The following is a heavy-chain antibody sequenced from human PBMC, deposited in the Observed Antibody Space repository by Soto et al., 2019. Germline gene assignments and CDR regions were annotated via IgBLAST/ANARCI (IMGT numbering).Heavy chain of an antibody. V-gene: IGHV4-59*01. CDR3: ARGSPAEVEWFNDAFDI. J-gene: IGHJ3*02. D-gene: IGHD3-3*01. CDR2: IYYSGST. Sequence: PSETLSLTCTVSGGSISSYYWSWIRQPPGKGLEWIGYIYYSGSTNYNPSLKSRVTISVDTSKNQFSLKLSSVAAADTAVYYCARGSPAEVEWFNDAFDIWGQGTMVTV. CDR1: GGSISSYY.